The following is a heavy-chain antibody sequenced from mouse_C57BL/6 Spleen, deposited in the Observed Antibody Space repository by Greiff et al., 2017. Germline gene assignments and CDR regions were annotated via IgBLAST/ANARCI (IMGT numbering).Heavy chain of an antibody. CDR3: ARKVDDPFAY. Sequence: QVQLQQPGAELVRPGSSVKLSCKASGYTFTSYWMHWVKQRPIQGLEWIGNIDPSDSETHYNQKFKDKATLTVDKSSSTAYMQLSSLTSEDSSVYYCARKVDDPFAYWGQGTLVTVSA. D-gene: IGHD1-1*02. CDR2: IDPSDSET. J-gene: IGHJ3*01. CDR1: GYTFTSYW. V-gene: IGHV1-52*01.